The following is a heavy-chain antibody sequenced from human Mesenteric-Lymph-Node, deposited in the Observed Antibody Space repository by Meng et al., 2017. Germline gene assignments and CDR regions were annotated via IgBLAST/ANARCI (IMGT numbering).Heavy chain of an antibody. D-gene: IGHD2-21*02. V-gene: IGHV5-51*01. Sequence: GGSLRLSCKGSGYSFTNYWIAWVRQMPGKGLECMGIIFARDSQSRYTPSIQGQVTMSVDKSTNTAYLQWSSLQASDTATYYCATTLHGDHHWGYWDQGTLVTVSS. CDR3: ATTLHGDHHWGY. CDR2: IFARDSQS. CDR1: GYSFTNYW. J-gene: IGHJ4*02.